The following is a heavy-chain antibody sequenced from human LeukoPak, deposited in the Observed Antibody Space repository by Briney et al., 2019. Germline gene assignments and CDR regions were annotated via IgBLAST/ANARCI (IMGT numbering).Heavy chain of an antibody. CDR3: AKDRPDSSSSWGPNF. J-gene: IGHJ4*02. D-gene: IGHD6-6*01. Sequence: GGSLRLSCAASGLTFSSHTMSWVRQAPGKGLEWVSAIRGSGGTTYYVDSVKGRFTISRDNSKNTLYLQMNGLRAEDTAVYYCAKDRPDSSSSWGPNFWGQGTLVTVSS. CDR1: GLTFSSHT. V-gene: IGHV3-23*01. CDR2: IRGSGGTT.